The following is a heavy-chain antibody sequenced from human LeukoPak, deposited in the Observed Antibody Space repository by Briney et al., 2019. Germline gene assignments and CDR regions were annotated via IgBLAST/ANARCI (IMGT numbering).Heavy chain of an antibody. CDR3: ARDWGHHSLVATIPVYYYYGMDV. D-gene: IGHD5-12*01. CDR1: GFTFSSYW. Sequence: GGSLRLSCAASGFTFSSYWMHWVRQAQGKGLVWVSRINSDGSSTSYADSVKGRFTISRDNAKNTLYLQMNSLRAEDTAVYYCARDWGHHSLVATIPVYYYYGMDVWGQGTTVTVSS. J-gene: IGHJ6*02. CDR2: INSDGSST. V-gene: IGHV3-74*01.